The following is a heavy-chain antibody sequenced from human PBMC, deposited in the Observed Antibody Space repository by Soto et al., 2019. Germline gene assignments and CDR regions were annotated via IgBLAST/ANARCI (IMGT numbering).Heavy chain of an antibody. J-gene: IGHJ4*02. CDR2: IYYSGST. Sequence: QVQLQESGPGLVKPSQTLSLTCTVSGGSISSGGYYWSWIRQHPGKGLEWIGYIYYSGSTYYNPSLKSRVTISVDTSKNRCSRKLSSVTAADTAVYYCARDRRGSSLFDYWGQGTLVTVSS. D-gene: IGHD6-13*01. CDR1: GGSISSGGYY. CDR3: ARDRRGSSLFDY. V-gene: IGHV4-31*03.